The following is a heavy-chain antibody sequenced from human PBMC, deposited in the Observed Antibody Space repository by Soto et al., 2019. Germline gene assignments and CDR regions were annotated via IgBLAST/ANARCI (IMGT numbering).Heavy chain of an antibody. J-gene: IGHJ4*02. Sequence: EEQLVESGGGLVQPGGSLRLSCADSGFTVSSNYMSWVHQAPGKGLEWVSVIYSGGSTYYADSVKGRFTISRDNSKNTLYLQMNSLRAEDTAVYYCARDRKGNNPFDYWGQGTLVTVSS. D-gene: IGHD1-20*01. CDR1: GFTVSSNY. CDR2: IYSGGST. V-gene: IGHV3-66*01. CDR3: ARDRKGNNPFDY.